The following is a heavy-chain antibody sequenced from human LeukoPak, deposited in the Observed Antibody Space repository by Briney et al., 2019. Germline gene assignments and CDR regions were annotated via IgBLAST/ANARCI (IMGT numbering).Heavy chain of an antibody. CDR3: AKGGQEVPVAFDI. D-gene: IGHD1-26*01. J-gene: IGHJ3*02. CDR2: IGSDGRT. V-gene: IGHV3-23*01. Sequence: GGSLRLSCEASGFSFSGNAMAWVRQAPGKGPEWVSGIGSDGRTHYADSVRGRFTISRDNSKNTLYLQMNSLRAEDTAVYYCAKGGQEVPVAFDIWGQGTMVTVSS. CDR1: GFSFSGNA.